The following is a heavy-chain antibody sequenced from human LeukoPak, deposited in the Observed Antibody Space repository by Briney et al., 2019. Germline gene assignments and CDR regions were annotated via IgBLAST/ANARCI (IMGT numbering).Heavy chain of an antibody. J-gene: IGHJ4*02. CDR2: ICGSGGRT. V-gene: IGHV3-23*01. Sequence: GGSLRLSCAASEFTLCSYAMNWVRQALGERVEWGSAICGSGGRTFYADSVKGRFTISRDNSKNTLYLQMNSLRAEDTAVYYCAKDRVVRDGDGDCYALDSWGQGALVTVSS. D-gene: IGHD2-21*02. CDR1: EFTLCSYA. CDR3: AKDRVVRDGDGDCYALDS.